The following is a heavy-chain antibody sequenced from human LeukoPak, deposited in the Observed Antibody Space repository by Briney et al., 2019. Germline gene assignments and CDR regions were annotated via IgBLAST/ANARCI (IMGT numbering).Heavy chain of an antibody. CDR2: ISVSGGSS. Sequence: GGSLRLSCAASGFTFSSYAMNWVRQAPGKGLEWVSSISVSGGSSHSADSVKGRFTISRDNSRNTLYLQRNSLRAEDTAVYYCAKESDYDYYYGMDVWGQGTTVTVSS. CDR1: GFTFSSYA. V-gene: IGHV3-23*01. CDR3: AKESDYDYYYGMDV. J-gene: IGHJ6*02.